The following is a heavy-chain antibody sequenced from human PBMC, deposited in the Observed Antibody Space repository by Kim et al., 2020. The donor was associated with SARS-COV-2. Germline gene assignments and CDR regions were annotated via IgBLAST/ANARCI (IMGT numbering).Heavy chain of an antibody. D-gene: IGHD6-6*01. Sequence: SETLSLTFTVSAGSISSYYWTWIRQPPGKGLEWIGYIYYTGDTNYNPSLESRVTISVDTSENQFSLKLSSVTAADTAVYYCARGASSFGYWGPGTLVTVSS. V-gene: IGHV4-59*13. CDR2: IYYTGDT. J-gene: IGHJ4*02. CDR3: ARGASSFGY. CDR1: AGSISSYY.